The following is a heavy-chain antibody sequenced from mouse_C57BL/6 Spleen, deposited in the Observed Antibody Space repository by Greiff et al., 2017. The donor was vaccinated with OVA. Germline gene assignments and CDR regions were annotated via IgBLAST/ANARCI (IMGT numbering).Heavy chain of an antibody. CDR1: GYTFTSYW. CDR2: IDPSDSYT. D-gene: IGHD1-1*01. J-gene: IGHJ2*01. V-gene: IGHV1-50*01. Sequence: QVKLQQPGAELVKPGASVKLSCKASGYTFTSYWMQWVKQRPGQGLEWIGEIDPSDSYTNYNQKFKGKATLTVDTSSSTAYMQLSSLTSEDSAVDYCARRDYGRRYFDYWGQGTTLTVSS. CDR3: ARRDYGRRYFDY.